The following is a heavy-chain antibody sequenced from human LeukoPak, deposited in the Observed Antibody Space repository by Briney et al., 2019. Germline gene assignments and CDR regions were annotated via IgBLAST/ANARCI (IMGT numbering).Heavy chain of an antibody. Sequence: ASVKVSCKASGYTFTSYDINWVRQATGQGLEWMGWMNPNSGNTGYAQKFQGRVTMTRNTSISTAYMELSSLRSEDTAVYYCARAPSVRGAPAPSGGVYYFDYWGQGTQVTVSS. CDR3: ARAPSVRGAPAPSGGVYYFDY. V-gene: IGHV1-8*01. J-gene: IGHJ4*02. CDR1: GYTFTSYD. D-gene: IGHD3-10*01. CDR2: MNPNSGNT.